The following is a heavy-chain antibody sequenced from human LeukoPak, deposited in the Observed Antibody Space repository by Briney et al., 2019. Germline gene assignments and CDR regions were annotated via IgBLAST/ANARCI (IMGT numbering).Heavy chain of an antibody. CDR1: GFTFSSYS. CDR3: ARLFGESPDYYYYYGMDV. J-gene: IGHJ6*02. V-gene: IGHV3-21*04. CDR2: ISNSSSYI. D-gene: IGHD3-10*02. Sequence: GGSLRLSCAASGFTFSSYSMNWVRQAPGKGLEWVSSISNSSSYIYYADSVKGRFTISRDNSKNTLYLQMNSLRAEDTAVYYCARLFGESPDYYYYYGMDVWGQGTTVTVSS.